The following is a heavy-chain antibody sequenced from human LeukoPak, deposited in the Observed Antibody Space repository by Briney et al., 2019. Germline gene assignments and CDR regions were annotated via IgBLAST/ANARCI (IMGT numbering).Heavy chain of an antibody. D-gene: IGHD3-10*01. V-gene: IGHV4-39*07. CDR1: GGSISSSSYY. CDR3: AREYYYGSGSYRPSSYMDV. J-gene: IGHJ6*03. CDR2: IYYSGST. Sequence: SETLSLTCTVSGGSISSSSYYWGWIRQPPGKGLEWIGSIYYSGSTYYNPSLKSRVTISVDTSKNQFSLKLSSVTAADTAVYYCAREYYYGSGSYRPSSYMDVWGKGTTVTVSS.